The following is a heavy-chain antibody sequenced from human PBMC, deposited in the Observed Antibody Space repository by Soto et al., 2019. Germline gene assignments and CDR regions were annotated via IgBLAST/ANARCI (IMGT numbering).Heavy chain of an antibody. V-gene: IGHV1-69*12. J-gene: IGHJ4*02. D-gene: IGHD5-12*01. CDR1: GGTFSSYA. CDR3: ASGIDGDGYNLDVFAY. CDR2: IIPIFGTT. Sequence: QVQLVQSGAEVKKPGSSVKVSCKASGGTFSSYAISWVRQAPGQGLEWMGGIIPIFGTTNYAQKFQGRVTIAADVSPSTAYMELSSLRSEDTAVYFCASGIDGDGYNLDVFAYWGQGTLVTVSS.